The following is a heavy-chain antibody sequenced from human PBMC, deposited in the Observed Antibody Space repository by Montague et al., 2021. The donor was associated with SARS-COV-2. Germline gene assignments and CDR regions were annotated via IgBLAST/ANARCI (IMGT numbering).Heavy chain of an antibody. CDR1: GFTFSSYS. CDR3: ARDHDYGDYSVGWFDP. V-gene: IGHV3-21*01. Sequence: SLRLSCAASGFTFSSYSMNWVHQAPGKGLEWVSSISSSSSYIYYAGSVKGRFTISRDNAKNSLYLQMNSLRAEDTAVYYCARDHDYGDYSVGWFDPWGQGTLVTVSS. D-gene: IGHD4-17*01. CDR2: ISSSSSYI. J-gene: IGHJ5*02.